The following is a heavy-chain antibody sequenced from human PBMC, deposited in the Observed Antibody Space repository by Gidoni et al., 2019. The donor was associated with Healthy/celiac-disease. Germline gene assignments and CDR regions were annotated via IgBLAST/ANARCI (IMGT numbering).Heavy chain of an antibody. Sequence: EVQLVQSGAEVKKPGESLKISCKGSGYSSTSYWIGWVRQMPGKGLEWMGIIYPGDSDTRYSPSFQGQVTISADKSISTAYLQWSSLKASDTAMYYCARRTDSGSYYYYYGMDVWGQGTTVTVSS. D-gene: IGHD1-26*01. CDR2: IYPGDSDT. CDR1: GYSSTSYW. V-gene: IGHV5-51*01. CDR3: ARRTDSGSYYYYYGMDV. J-gene: IGHJ6*02.